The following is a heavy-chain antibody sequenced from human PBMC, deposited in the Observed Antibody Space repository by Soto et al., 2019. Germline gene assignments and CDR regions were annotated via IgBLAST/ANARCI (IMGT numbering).Heavy chain of an antibody. V-gene: IGHV6-1*01. CDR1: GYSVSTNGVA. J-gene: IGHJ4*02. CDR3: ARDWRDGYKWRSYFDY. CDR2: TYYRSKWYN. D-gene: IGHD1-1*01. Sequence: SQPLSLPGGISGYSVSTNGVACNFVRQSPSRGLEWLGRTYYRSKWYNDYAVSVKTRITINPDTSKNQFSLQLNSVTPEDTALYYCARDWRDGYKWRSYFDYWGQGTLVTVSS.